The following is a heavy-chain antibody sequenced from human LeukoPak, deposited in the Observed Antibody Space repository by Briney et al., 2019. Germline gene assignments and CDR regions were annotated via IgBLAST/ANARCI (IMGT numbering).Heavy chain of an antibody. CDR3: ARDGTAAGLYFDL. CDR1: GFTFTVYW. CDR2: IRQDRSVK. Sequence: GGSLRLSCEVSGFTFTVYWMNWVRQAPGKGPEWVASIRQDRSVKNYVDSVKGRFTISRDNTKKSLSLQLKGLRGEDTAVYYCARDGTAAGLYFDLWGQGTLVTVSS. V-gene: IGHV3-7*01. D-gene: IGHD6-13*01. J-gene: IGHJ4*01.